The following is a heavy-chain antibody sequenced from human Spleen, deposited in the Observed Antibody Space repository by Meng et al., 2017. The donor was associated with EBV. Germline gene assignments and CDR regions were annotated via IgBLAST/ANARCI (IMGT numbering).Heavy chain of an antibody. V-gene: IGHV4-34*01. CDR2: SDHTGGT. CDR1: GESFSDNY. D-gene: IGHD2-2*01. Sequence: QWGAGLLRPPDTLSLTCAVYGESFSDNYWSWIRQSPGKGLEWIGESDHTGGTNYNPSLMSRVTISVDTSKNQFSLNLNSVTAADTAVYYCARGCSSTNCNSDFDYWGQGTLVTVSS. CDR3: ARGCSSTNCNSDFDY. J-gene: IGHJ4*02.